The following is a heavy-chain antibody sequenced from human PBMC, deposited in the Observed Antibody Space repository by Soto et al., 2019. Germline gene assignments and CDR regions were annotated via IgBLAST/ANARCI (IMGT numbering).Heavy chain of an antibody. J-gene: IGHJ3*02. Sequence: DVQLLESGGGLVQSGGSLRLSCAASGFTFSSFAMSWVRQAPGKGLEWVSSITYNGGNIYYADSAQGRFTVSRDNSKDTLFLQMNSLRADDSAVYYCAKDHTYGKPGAFDIWGQGQWSASLQ. CDR2: ITYNGGNI. CDR1: GFTFSSFA. CDR3: AKDHTYGKPGAFDI. D-gene: IGHD3-10*01. V-gene: IGHV3-23*01.